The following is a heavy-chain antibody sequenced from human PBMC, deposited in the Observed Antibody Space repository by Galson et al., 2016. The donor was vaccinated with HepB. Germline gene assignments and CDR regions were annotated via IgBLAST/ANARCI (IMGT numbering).Heavy chain of an antibody. Sequence: SVKVSCKASGYTFINYGISWVRQAPGQGLEWMGWISTYNGNKKYARKLQDRLTTTTDTPTSTAYMGLRSLRYDDTAVYYCVRGGLGVWGQGTTVTVSS. D-gene: IGHD6-25*01. V-gene: IGHV1-18*01. CDR2: ISTYNGNK. CDR1: GYTFINYG. J-gene: IGHJ6*02. CDR3: VRGGLGV.